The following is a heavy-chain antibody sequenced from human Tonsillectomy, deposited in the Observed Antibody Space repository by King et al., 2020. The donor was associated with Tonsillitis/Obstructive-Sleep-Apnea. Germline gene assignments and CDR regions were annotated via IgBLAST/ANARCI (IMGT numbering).Heavy chain of an antibody. CDR2: IISVGSHT. V-gene: IGHV3-11*05. D-gene: IGHD3-16*01. J-gene: IGHJ4*02. Sequence: VQLVESGGGLVKPGGSLRLSCAVSGFTFSDYFMSWFRQAPGKGLEWLSSIISVGSHTSYADSVKGRFTITRDNANHLLYLQMASLRAEDTAIYYCARPGDDLGFDFWGQGALVTVST. CDR1: GFTFSDYF. CDR3: ARPGDDLGFDF.